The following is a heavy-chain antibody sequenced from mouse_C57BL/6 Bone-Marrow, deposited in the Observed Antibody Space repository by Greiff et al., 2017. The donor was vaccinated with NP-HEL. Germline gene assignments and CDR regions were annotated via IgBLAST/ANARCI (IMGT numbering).Heavy chain of an antibody. CDR1: EYEFPSHD. CDR3: ARHGGYYGSSYDWYFDV. V-gene: IGHV5-2*01. Sequence: EVKLMESGGGSVQPGESLKLSCESNEYEFPSHDMSWVRKTPEKRLELVAAINSDGGSTYYPDNMERRFIISRDNTKKTLYLQMSSLRAEDTALYYCARHGGYYGSSYDWYFDVWGTGTTVTVSS. CDR2: INSDGGST. D-gene: IGHD1-1*01. J-gene: IGHJ1*03.